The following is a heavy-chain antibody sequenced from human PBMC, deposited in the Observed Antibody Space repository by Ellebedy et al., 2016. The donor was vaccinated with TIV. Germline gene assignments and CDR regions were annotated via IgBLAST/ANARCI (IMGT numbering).Heavy chain of an antibody. CDR2: ISGDGGEK. CDR1: GFTFNSYA. J-gene: IGHJ4*02. D-gene: IGHD6-19*01. Sequence: GESLKISCAASGFTFNSYAMHWVRQAPGKGLEWVSSISGDGGEKYDADSVKGRFIISRDNSNNMLYLQMNSLRAEDTAVYYCASGYSSGWYRSWGQGTLVTVSS. CDR3: ASGYSSGWYRS. V-gene: IGHV3-30*01.